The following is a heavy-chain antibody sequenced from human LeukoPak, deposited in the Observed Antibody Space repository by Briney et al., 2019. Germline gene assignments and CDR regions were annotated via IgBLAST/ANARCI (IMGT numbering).Heavy chain of an antibody. CDR3: ARDISIVGSAGVDY. V-gene: IGHV3-33*08. CDR1: GFTVSSNY. J-gene: IGHJ4*02. D-gene: IGHD1-26*01. CDR2: IWYDGSNK. Sequence: GGSLRLSCAASGFTVSSNYMSWVRQAPGKGLEWVALIWYDGSNKYYADSVKGRFTISRDNSKNTLYLQMNSLRAEGTAVYYCARDISIVGSAGVDYWGQGTLVTVSS.